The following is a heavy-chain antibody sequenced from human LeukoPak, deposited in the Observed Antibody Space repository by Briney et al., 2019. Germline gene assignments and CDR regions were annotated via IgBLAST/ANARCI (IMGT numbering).Heavy chain of an antibody. Sequence: PSEPLSLTCTVSGGSISSSSYYWGWIRQPPGKGLEWIGSIYYSGRTYYNPSLKSRVTISVDTSKNQFSLKLSSVTAADTAVYYCARHVGYSSSWYPDYYYYYYMDVWGKGTTVTVSS. V-gene: IGHV4-39*01. D-gene: IGHD6-13*01. CDR1: GGSISSSSYY. CDR3: ARHVGYSSSWYPDYYYYYYMDV. J-gene: IGHJ6*03. CDR2: IYYSGRT.